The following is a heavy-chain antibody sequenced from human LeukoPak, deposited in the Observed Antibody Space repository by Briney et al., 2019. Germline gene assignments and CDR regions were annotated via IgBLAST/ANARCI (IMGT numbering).Heavy chain of an antibody. J-gene: IGHJ4*02. CDR2: ITGSGDST. CDR1: GFTFSSNA. Sequence: GGSLRLSCAASGFTFSSNAMNWVRQAPGKGLEWVSGITGSGDSTYYADSVKGRFTISRDNSKNTVYLQMNSLRAEDTAVYYCARRYFDYWGQGTLVTVSS. V-gene: IGHV3-23*01. CDR3: ARRYFDY.